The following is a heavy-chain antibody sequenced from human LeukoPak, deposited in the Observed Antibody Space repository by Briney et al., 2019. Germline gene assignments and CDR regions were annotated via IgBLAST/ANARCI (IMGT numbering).Heavy chain of an antibody. Sequence: EASVKVSCKASGYTFTGYYMHWVRQAPGQGLEWMGWINPNSGGTNYAQKFQGRVTMTRDTSISTAYMELSRLRSDDTAVYYCARQGSSSWYQKGVNWFDPWGQGTLVTVSS. D-gene: IGHD6-13*01. J-gene: IGHJ5*02. CDR3: ARQGSSSWYQKGVNWFDP. CDR1: GYTFTGYY. V-gene: IGHV1-2*02. CDR2: INPNSGGT.